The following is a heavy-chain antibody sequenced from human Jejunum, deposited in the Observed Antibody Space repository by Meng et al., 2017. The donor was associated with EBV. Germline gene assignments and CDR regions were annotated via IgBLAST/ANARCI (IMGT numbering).Heavy chain of an antibody. CDR2: YYNSGST. J-gene: IGHJ4*02. CDR1: GGSISSSSYY. Sequence: QLQLQEAGPGLCKPSEPLSLTCTVSGGSISSSSYYWGWIRQPPGKGLEWIGTYYNSGSTYYNPSLKSRVTISVDTSKNQFSLKLISVTAADTAAYYCARQGPSGRTFDYWGQGTLVTVSS. CDR3: ARQGPSGRTFDY. V-gene: IGHV4-39*01. D-gene: IGHD1-26*01.